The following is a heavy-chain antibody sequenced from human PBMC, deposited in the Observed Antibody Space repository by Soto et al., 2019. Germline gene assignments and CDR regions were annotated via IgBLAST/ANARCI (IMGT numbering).Heavy chain of an antibody. Sequence: GALRLSCAASGFTFSSYWMSWVRQAPGKGLEWVANIKQDGSEKYYVDSVKGRFTISRDNAKNSLYLQMNSLRAEDTAVYYCASDRDSSSWYYSYYYYGMDVWGQGTTVTVSS. J-gene: IGHJ6*02. V-gene: IGHV3-7*04. CDR3: ASDRDSSSWYYSYYYYGMDV. CDR2: IKQDGSEK. CDR1: GFTFSSYW. D-gene: IGHD6-13*01.